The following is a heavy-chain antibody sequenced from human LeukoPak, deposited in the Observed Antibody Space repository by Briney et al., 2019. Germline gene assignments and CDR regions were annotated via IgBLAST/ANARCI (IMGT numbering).Heavy chain of an antibody. J-gene: IGHJ4*02. CDR3: ARWDDSAWAFGN. CDR1: GGSISSYY. CDR2: IFYSGST. Sequence: PSETLSLTCTVSGGSISSYYWSWIRQPPGKGLEWIGNIFYSGSTNYNPSLKSRVTISVDTSKNQFSLKLSSVTAADTAVYYCARWDDSAWAFGNWGPGTLVTVSS. D-gene: IGHD6-19*01. V-gene: IGHV4-59*08.